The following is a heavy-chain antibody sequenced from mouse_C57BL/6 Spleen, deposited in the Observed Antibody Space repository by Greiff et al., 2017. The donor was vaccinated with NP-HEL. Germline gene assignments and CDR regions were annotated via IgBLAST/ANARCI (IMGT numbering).Heavy chain of an antibody. CDR3: ARERGITTVVAPFDY. V-gene: IGHV5-16*01. D-gene: IGHD1-1*01. Sequence: EVHLVESEGGLVQPGSSMKLSCTASGFTFSDYYMAWVRQVPEKGLEWVANINYDGSSTYYLDSLKSRFIISRDNAKNILYLQMSSLKSEDTATYYCARERGITTVVAPFDYWGQGTTLTVSS. CDR2: INYDGSST. J-gene: IGHJ2*01. CDR1: GFTFSDYY.